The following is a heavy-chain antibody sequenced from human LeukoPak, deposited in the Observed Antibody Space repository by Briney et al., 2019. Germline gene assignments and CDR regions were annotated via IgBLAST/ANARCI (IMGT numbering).Heavy chain of an antibody. CDR3: AKGRLSVVYGVDY. D-gene: IGHD2-8*02. CDR2: ISYDGSNK. J-gene: IGHJ4*02. Sequence: GRSLRLSCAASGFTFSSYGMHWVHQAPGKGLEWVAVISYDGSNKYYADSVKGRFTISRDNSKNTLYLQMNSLRAEDTAVYYCAKGRLSVVYGVDYWGQGTLVTVSS. CDR1: GFTFSSYG. V-gene: IGHV3-30*18.